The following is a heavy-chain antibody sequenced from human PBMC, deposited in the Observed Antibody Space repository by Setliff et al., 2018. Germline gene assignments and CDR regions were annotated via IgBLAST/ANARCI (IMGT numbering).Heavy chain of an antibody. CDR1: GGSISSSY. CDR3: ARAYYYGSGNSHKYYMDV. CDR2: FYHSGSM. V-gene: IGHV4-4*09. D-gene: IGHD3-10*01. Sequence: SETLSLTCTVSGGSISSSYWSWIRQPPGKGLEWIGYFYHSGSMNYNPSLKGRVTMSVDTSNNQLSLKLTSVSAADTAVYYRARAYYYGSGNSHKYYMDVWGKGTAVTVSS. J-gene: IGHJ6*03.